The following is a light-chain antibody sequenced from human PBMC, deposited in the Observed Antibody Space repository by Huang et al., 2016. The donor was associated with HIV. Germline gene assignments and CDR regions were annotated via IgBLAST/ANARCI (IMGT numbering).Light chain of an antibody. CDR1: QIVRSD. CDR2: AAS. Sequence: ETVMTQSPVTLSVSPGDRASLSCRSSQIVRSDLAWYQQKPGQAPRRLIYAASTRATGVPARFSGSGAGTEFTLTISTLQSEDSAVYYCQQYNDFRGTFGPGTRVEIK. CDR3: QQYNDFRGT. V-gene: IGKV3-15*01. J-gene: IGKJ3*01.